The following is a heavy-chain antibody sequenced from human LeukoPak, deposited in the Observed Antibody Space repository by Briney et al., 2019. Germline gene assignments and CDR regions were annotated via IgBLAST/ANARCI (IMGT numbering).Heavy chain of an antibody. J-gene: IGHJ4*02. D-gene: IGHD3-10*01. CDR3: ARDGEYGTGSYYRGCFDY. CDR2: IHPRSGET. V-gene: IGHV1-2*02. CDR1: GYSFTAFY. Sequence: ASVKVSCKASGYSFTAFYIHWVRQARGQGLEWMGWIHPRSGETNYAQKFQGRVTMTRDTSISTAYMDLSSLGSDDTAVYYCARDGEYGTGSYYRGCFDYWGQGILGTVSS.